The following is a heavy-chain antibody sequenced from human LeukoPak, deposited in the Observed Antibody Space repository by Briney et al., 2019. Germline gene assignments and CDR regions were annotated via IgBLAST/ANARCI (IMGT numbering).Heavy chain of an antibody. CDR3: AKSHVTTATGTGRYFDY. CDR1: GFTSSNAA. Sequence: GGSQRLSCAASGFTSSNAAMSWGRQAPGKGLEWVSAISVGSDVIYYADSVKGRFTISRDNSKNMVYLQMDSLRAEDTAVYYCAKSHVTTATGTGRYFDYWGQGTLVTVSS. J-gene: IGHJ4*02. V-gene: IGHV3-23*01. D-gene: IGHD1-1*01. CDR2: ISVGSDVI.